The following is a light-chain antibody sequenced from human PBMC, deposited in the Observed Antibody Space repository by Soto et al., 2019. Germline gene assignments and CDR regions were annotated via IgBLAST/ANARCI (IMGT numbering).Light chain of an antibody. V-gene: IGLV1-44*01. CDR3: AAWDDSLNGVV. CDR2: SDN. J-gene: IGLJ3*02. CDR1: SSNIGSNT. Sequence: QPVLTQPPSASGTPGQRVTIYCSGSSSNIGSNTVNWYQQLPGTAPKLLIYSDNQRPSGVPDRFSGSKSGPSASLAISGLRSEDEADYYCAAWDDSLNGVVFGGGTKVTVL.